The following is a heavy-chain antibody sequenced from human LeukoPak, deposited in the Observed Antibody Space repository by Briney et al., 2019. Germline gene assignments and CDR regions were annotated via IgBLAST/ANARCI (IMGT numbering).Heavy chain of an antibody. D-gene: IGHD3-10*01. CDR2: ISSSNHYI. J-gene: IGHJ6*04. CDR3: ARRISAEMGV. CDR1: GFTFSSYS. V-gene: IGHV3-21*01. Sequence: GGSLRLSCAASGFTFSSYSMNWVRQAPGKGLEWVSSISSSNHYIYYADSVKGRFTISRDNAKNSLYLQMNSLRAEDTAVYYCARRISAEMGVWGKGTTVTVSS.